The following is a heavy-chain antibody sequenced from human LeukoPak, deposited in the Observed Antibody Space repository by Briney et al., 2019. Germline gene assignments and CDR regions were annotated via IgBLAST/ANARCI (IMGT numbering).Heavy chain of an antibody. CDR2: IYSGGST. J-gene: IGHJ4*02. CDR3: ARASSGWPNFDY. V-gene: IGHV3-53*01. Sequence: GGSLRLSCAASGFTVSSNYMSWVRQAPGKGLEWVSVIYSGGSTYYADSVKGRFTISRDNSKNTLYLQMNSLRAEDTAVYYCARASSGWPNFDYWGQGTLVTVSS. D-gene: IGHD6-19*01. CDR1: GFTVSSNY.